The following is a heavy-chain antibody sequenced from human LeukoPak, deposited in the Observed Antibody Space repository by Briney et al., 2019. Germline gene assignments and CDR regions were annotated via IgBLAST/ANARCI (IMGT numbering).Heavy chain of an antibody. J-gene: IGHJ4*02. CDR2: IDSDGTNR. D-gene: IGHD3-9*01. CDR1: GFTFSRYW. V-gene: IGHV3-74*01. CDR3: GGRATGLPEY. Sequence: GGSLRLSCAASGFTFSRYWMHWVRQAPGKGLVWVSRIDSDGTNRDYADSVKGRFTISRDNAKNTVYLQMNSLRDEDTAVYYCGGRATGLPEYWGQGSLVTVSS.